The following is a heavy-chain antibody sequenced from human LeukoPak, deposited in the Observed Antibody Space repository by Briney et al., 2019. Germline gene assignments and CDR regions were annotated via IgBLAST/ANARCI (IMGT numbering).Heavy chain of an antibody. CDR3: ARERGYSYGFRRYFHY. CDR2: INHSGST. D-gene: IGHD5-18*01. J-gene: IGHJ4*02. V-gene: IGHV4-34*01. Sequence: SETLSLTCAVYGGSFSGYYWSWIRQPPGKGLEWIGEINHSGSTNYNPSLKSRVTISVDTSTNQFSLKLSSVTAADTAVYYCARERGYSYGFRRYFHYGGQGTLVTVSS. CDR1: GGSFSGYY.